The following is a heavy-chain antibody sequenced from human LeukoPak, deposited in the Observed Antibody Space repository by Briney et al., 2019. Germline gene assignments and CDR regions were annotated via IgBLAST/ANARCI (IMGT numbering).Heavy chain of an antibody. D-gene: IGHD5-12*01. CDR1: GFTFSSYS. CDR3: ARTEWLQHVID. CDR2: ISSSSSYI. J-gene: IGHJ4*02. Sequence: GGSLRLSCAASGFTFSSYSMNWVRQAPGKGLEWVSSISSSSSYIYYADSVRGRFTISRDNAKNSLFLQMNSLRGEDTAVYYCARTEWLQHVIDWGQGTLVTVSS. V-gene: IGHV3-21*01.